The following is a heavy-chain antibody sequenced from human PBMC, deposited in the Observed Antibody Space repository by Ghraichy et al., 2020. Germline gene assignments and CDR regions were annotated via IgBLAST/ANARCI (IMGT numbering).Heavy chain of an antibody. J-gene: IGHJ1*01. CDR2: MSGNGGGI. Sequence: LSLTCAASGFTFSSSVMSWVRQTPGKGLEWVSGMSGNGGGIHYADSVKGRFTISRDNSKNTLYLEMRSLRAEDTAVYYCAKPVFDTTGHEFFQYWGQGTLVTVSS. D-gene: IGHD3-9*01. CDR1: GFTFSSSV. CDR3: AKPVFDTTGHEFFQY. V-gene: IGHV3-23*01.